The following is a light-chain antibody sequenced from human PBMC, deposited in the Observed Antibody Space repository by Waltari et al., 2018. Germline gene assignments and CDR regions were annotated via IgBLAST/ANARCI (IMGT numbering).Light chain of an antibody. CDR2: DIT. Sequence: QSALTQPASVSGSLGQSSTISCSETADNVDILYLVSWDQRHPGRAPRLLIYDITQRPSGISDRFSGSKSAKTASLTISGLQAEDEADYDCCSFAGYGIYVFGSGTHVTVL. CDR1: ADNVDILYL. J-gene: IGLJ1*01. V-gene: IGLV2-23*02. CDR3: CSFAGYGIYV.